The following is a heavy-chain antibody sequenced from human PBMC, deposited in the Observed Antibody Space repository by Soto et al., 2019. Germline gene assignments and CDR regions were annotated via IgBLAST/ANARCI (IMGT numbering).Heavy chain of an antibody. CDR2: ISSSGSTI. V-gene: IGHV3-48*03. J-gene: IGHJ4*02. Sequence: GGSLRLSCAASGFTFSSYEMNWVRQAPGKGLEWVSYISSSGSTIYYADSVKGRFTISRDNAKNSLYLQMNSLRAEGTAVYYCAREVVSFFDYWGQGTLVTVSS. CDR3: AREVVSFFDY. CDR1: GFTFSSYE. D-gene: IGHD2-8*02.